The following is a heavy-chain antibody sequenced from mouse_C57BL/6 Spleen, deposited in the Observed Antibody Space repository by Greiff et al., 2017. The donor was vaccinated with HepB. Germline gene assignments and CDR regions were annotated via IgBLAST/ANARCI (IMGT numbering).Heavy chain of an antibody. Sequence: QVQLQQPGAELVKPGASVKLSCKASGYTFTSYWMHWVKQRPGQGLEWIGMIHPNSGSTNYNEKFKSKATLTVDKSSSTAYMQLSSLTSEDSAVYYCARDTTVLATFDYWGQGTTLTVSS. J-gene: IGHJ2*01. CDR3: ARDTTVLATFDY. V-gene: IGHV1-64*01. D-gene: IGHD1-1*01. CDR2: IHPNSGST. CDR1: GYTFTSYW.